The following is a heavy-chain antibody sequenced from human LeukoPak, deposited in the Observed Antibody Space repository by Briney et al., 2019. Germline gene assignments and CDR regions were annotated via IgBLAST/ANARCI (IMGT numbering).Heavy chain of an antibody. Sequence: GASVKVSCKVSGYTLTELSMHWVRQAPGKGLEWMGGFDPEDGETIYAQKFQGRVTMTEDTSTDTAYMELSSLRSEDTAVYYCARGVGSSWYVEFDYWGQGTLVTVSS. CDR2: FDPEDGET. D-gene: IGHD6-13*01. J-gene: IGHJ4*02. CDR3: ARGVGSSWYVEFDY. V-gene: IGHV1-24*01. CDR1: GYTLTELS.